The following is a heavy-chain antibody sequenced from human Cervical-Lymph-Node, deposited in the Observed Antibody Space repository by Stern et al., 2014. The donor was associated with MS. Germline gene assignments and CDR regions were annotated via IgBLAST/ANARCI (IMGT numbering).Heavy chain of an antibody. Sequence: GQLEQSGAEVKKPGASVKVSCEASGYTFNDYYLHWVRQAPGQGLEWMGWIHPKSGDTKYVQNFQGRVTMTRDTSTSTVFMELSRLTSDDTAVYYCARGGYSSSYYRFDPWGQGTLVIVSS. J-gene: IGHJ5*02. CDR2: IHPKSGDT. D-gene: IGHD6-13*01. V-gene: IGHV1-2*02. CDR3: ARGGYSSSYYRFDP. CDR1: GYTFNDYY.